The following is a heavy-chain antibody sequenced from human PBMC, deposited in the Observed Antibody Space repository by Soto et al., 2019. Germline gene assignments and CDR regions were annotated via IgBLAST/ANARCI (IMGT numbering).Heavy chain of an antibody. D-gene: IGHD4-17*01. CDR3: ARASPGYGAYGY. J-gene: IGHJ4*02. CDR2: IYFSGSGTS. CDR1: GDFISNTTYY. V-gene: IGHV4-39*02. Sequence: PSETLSLTCTVSGDFISNTTYYWVWVRQAPGKGLEWVGSIYFSGSGTSHYNPSLKSRVTISVDTSKNQFSLKLTSVTAADTAVYYCARASPGYGAYGYWGQGTLVTVSS.